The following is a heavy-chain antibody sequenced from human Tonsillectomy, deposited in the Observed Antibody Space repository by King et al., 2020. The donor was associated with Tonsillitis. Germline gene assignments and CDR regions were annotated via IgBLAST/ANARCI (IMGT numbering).Heavy chain of an antibody. D-gene: IGHD5-18*01. CDR1: GGSITSYY. Sequence: QMQLQESGPGLVKPSETLSLTCTVSGGSITSYYWSWIRQPPGKGLEWIGYIYYSGSTNYNPSLKSRVTISVDTSKNQFSLKLSSVTAADTAVYYCAIAWIQPRHYYYMDVWGKGTTVTVSS. CDR2: IYYSGST. V-gene: IGHV4-59*08. J-gene: IGHJ6*03. CDR3: AIAWIQPRHYYYMDV.